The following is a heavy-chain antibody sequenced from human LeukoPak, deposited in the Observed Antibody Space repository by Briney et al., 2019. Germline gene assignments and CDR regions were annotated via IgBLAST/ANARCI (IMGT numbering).Heavy chain of an antibody. CDR1: GLTFSSYA. V-gene: IGHV3-23*01. CDR3: AGSSGYYYIYLYYFDY. CDR2: VSGSGDST. D-gene: IGHD3-22*01. J-gene: IGHJ4*02. Sequence: GGSLRLSCAASGLTFSSYAMSWVRQAPGKGLEWVSAVSGSGDSTYYADSVKGRLTISRENSKNPLYLQMNSLRAEDTAVYYCAGSSGYYYIYLYYFDYWGQGTLVTVSS.